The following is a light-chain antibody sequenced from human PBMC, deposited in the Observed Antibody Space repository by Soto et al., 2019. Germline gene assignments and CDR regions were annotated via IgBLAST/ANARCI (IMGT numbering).Light chain of an antibody. J-gene: IGLJ2*01. V-gene: IGLV2-23*01. Sequence: QSALTQPASVSGSPGRSITISCTGTSSDVGISNLVSWYQQRPGKAPKLIIYEGNKRPSGVSDRFSASKSGNTASLTISGLQAEDEAAYHCCSYARSNNVLFGGGTKVTVL. CDR3: CSYARSNNVL. CDR2: EGN. CDR1: SSDVGISNL.